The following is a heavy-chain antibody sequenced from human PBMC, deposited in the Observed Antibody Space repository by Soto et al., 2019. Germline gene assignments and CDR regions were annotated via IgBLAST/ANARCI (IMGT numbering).Heavy chain of an antibody. CDR1: GGSISSSSYY. J-gene: IGHJ3*02. D-gene: IGHD5-12*01. Sequence: SETLSLTCTVSGGSISSSSYYWGWIRQPPGKGLEWIGSIYYSGSTYYNPSIKTLVTISVGTSKNQFSLKLSSGTAADTAVYYCARDSCVGPIVATIHDAFDIWGQGTMVTVSS. V-gene: IGHV4-39*07. CDR2: IYYSGST. CDR3: ARDSCVGPIVATIHDAFDI.